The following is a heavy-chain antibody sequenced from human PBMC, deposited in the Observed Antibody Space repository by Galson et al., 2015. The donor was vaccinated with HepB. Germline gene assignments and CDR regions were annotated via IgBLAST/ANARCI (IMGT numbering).Heavy chain of an antibody. Sequence: QVQLQESGPGLVKPSETLSLPCTVPGGSISSYYWSWIRQPPGKGLEWIGYIYYSGSTNYNPSLKSRVTISVDTSKNQFSLKLSSVTAADTAVYYCARGPGGMGRPGYYYYYYMDVWGKGTTVTVSS. V-gene: IGHV4-59*01. CDR2: IYYSGST. CDR3: ARGPGGMGRPGYYYYYYMDV. D-gene: IGHD1-1*01. J-gene: IGHJ6*03. CDR1: GGSISSYY.